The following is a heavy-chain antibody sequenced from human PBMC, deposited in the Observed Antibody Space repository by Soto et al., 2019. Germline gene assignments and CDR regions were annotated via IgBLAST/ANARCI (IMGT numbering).Heavy chain of an antibody. CDR3: ASGSATTVTTRSFDY. CDR2: ISSSSSTI. V-gene: IGHV3-48*02. Sequence: EAQLVESGGGLVQPGGSLRLSCVASGFTFKTYSMNWVRQAPGKGLVWVSYISSSSSTIYYTDSVKGRFTSSRDNAKNPLYLQMKSLRDEETAVYYCASGSATTVTTRSFDYWGQGNLVTVSS. J-gene: IGHJ4*02. D-gene: IGHD4-17*01. CDR1: GFTFKTYS.